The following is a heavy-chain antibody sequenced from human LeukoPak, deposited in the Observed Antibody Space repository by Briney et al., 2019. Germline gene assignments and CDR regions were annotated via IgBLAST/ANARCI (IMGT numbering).Heavy chain of an antibody. CDR2: IWYDGSNK. D-gene: IGHD4-17*01. CDR1: GFSFSSYA. J-gene: IGHJ4*02. V-gene: IGHV3-33*06. CDR3: AKYGPDFGDLPSEYYFDY. Sequence: GGSLRLSCAASGFSFSSYAMHWVRQAPGRGLEWVSAIWYDGSNKFYADSVKGRFTISRDNSKNTLYLQMNSLRAEDTAVYYCAKYGPDFGDLPSEYYFDYWGQGNLVTVSS.